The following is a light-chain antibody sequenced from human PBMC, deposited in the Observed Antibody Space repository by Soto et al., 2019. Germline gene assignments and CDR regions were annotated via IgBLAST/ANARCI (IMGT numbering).Light chain of an antibody. V-gene: IGLV8-61*01. CDR2: STN. Sequence: QAVVTQEPSLSVSPGGTVTLTCGLTSGSVSTTYYPSWYQQTPGQTPRTLIYSTNTRASGVPDRFSGSILGNKAALTITGAQEDDEAIYYCGLYRVGGLLFGGGTKLPVL. CDR1: SGSVSTTYY. J-gene: IGLJ2*01. CDR3: GLYRVGGLL.